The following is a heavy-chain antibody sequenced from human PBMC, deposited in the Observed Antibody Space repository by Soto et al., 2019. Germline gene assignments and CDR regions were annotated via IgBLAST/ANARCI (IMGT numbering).Heavy chain of an antibody. V-gene: IGHV5-51*01. CDR1: GYSFPTSW. Sequence: GESLKISCQGSGYSFPTSWISWVRQMPGKGLEWMGVIYPQDSDTRYSPSFEGQVTFSADTSLSTAYLQWNSLKASDTATYYCARQRAWNDAFDFWGQGTLVTVSS. CDR2: IYPQDSDT. J-gene: IGHJ4*02. CDR3: ARQRAWNDAFDF. D-gene: IGHD1-1*01.